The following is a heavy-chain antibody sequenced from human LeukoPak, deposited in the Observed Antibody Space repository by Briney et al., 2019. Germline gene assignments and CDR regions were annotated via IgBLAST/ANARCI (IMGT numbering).Heavy chain of an antibody. CDR3: ADFGSGSYIFDY. D-gene: IGHD3-10*01. CDR2: ISRSSAT. CDR1: EFAFSDYA. V-gene: IGHV3-23*01. Sequence: GGSLRLSCVASEFAFSDYAMSWVRQAPGKGPEWVSTISRSSATWYADSVMGRFTISRDNSKSTLYLQMNSLRGEDTALYYCADFGSGSYIFDYWGQGSLVTVSS. J-gene: IGHJ4*02.